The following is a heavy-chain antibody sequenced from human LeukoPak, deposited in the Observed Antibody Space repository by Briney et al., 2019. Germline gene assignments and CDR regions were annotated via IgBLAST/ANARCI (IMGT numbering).Heavy chain of an antibody. V-gene: IGHV3-48*01. CDR1: GFTFSSFS. Sequence: PGGSLRLSCAASGFTFSSFSMNWVRQAPGKGLEWVSYISSASNTIYYAESVKGRFTISRDNAKNSLYLQMNSLRAEDTAMYYCARDGWFGDYNWFDPWGQGTLVTVSS. J-gene: IGHJ5*02. CDR3: ARDGWFGDYNWFDP. D-gene: IGHD3-10*01. CDR2: ISSASNTI.